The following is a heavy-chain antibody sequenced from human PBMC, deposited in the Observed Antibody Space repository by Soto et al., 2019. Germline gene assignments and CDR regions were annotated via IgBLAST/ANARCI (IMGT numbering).Heavy chain of an antibody. CDR3: ARDRGGIVVASHPLAEWFEP. D-gene: IGHD2-15*01. Sequence: PSETLSLTCTVSGGSIGTYFWSWIRQSPGKGLEWIAYMSQSGTTSYNPSLKSRATISVDTSKNQFSLKLTSVTAADTAVYYCARDRGGIVVASHPLAEWFEPWGQGTLVTVSS. J-gene: IGHJ5*02. CDR1: GGSIGTYF. CDR2: MSQSGTT. V-gene: IGHV4-59*01.